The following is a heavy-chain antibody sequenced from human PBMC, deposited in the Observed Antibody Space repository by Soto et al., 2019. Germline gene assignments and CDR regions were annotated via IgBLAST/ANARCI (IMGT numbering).Heavy chain of an antibody. V-gene: IGHV5-51*01. CDR3: ARHSSDSSGYYFTDYYSGMDV. D-gene: IGHD3-22*01. J-gene: IGHJ6*02. CDR2: IYPGDSDT. Sequence: GESLKISFKGSGYSFTSYWIGWVRQMPEKGLEWMGIIYPGDSDTRYSPSFQGQVTISADKSISTAYLQWSSLKASDTAMYYCARHSSDSSGYYFTDYYSGMDVWGQGTTVTVSS. CDR1: GYSFTSYW.